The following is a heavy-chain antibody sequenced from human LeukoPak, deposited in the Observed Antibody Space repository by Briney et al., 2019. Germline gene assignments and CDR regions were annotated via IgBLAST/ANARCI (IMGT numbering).Heavy chain of an antibody. J-gene: IGHJ3*02. Sequence: PGGSLRLSCAASGFTVSSNYMSWVRQAPGKGLEWVSVIYSGGSTYYADSVKGRFTISRDNSKNTLYLQMNSLRAEDTAVYYCARDGYSSGWYGGFDIWGQGTMVTVSS. V-gene: IGHV3-66*01. CDR3: ARDGYSSGWYGGFDI. CDR2: IYSGGST. CDR1: GFTVSSNY. D-gene: IGHD6-19*01.